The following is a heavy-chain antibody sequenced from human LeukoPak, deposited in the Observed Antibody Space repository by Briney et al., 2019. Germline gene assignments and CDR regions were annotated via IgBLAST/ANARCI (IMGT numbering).Heavy chain of an antibody. D-gene: IGHD1-26*01. CDR3: ARGVNSGYFDY. CDR1: GRSISSYY. J-gene: IGHJ4*02. V-gene: IGHV4-59*01. Sequence: PSETLSLTCTVSGRSISSYYWSWIRQPPGKGLEWIGYIYYSGSTNYSPSLKSRVTISLDTSKNQFSLKLSSVIAADTAVYYCARGVNSGYFDYCGQGTLVTVSS. CDR2: IYYSGST.